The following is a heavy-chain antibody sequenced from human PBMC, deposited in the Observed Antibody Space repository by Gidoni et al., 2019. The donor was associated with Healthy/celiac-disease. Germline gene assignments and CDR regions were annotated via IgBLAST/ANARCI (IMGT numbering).Heavy chain of an antibody. CDR3: ARDGSSGWYYFDY. V-gene: IGHV3-7*01. J-gene: IGHJ4*02. CDR2: IKQDGSEK. CDR1: GFPFSSYW. Sequence: EVQLVESGGGLVQPGGSLRLSCAASGFPFSSYWMGWVRQAPGKGLGWVANIKQDGSEKYYVDAVKGGFTISRDNAKNSLYLKMNSLRAEDTAVYYCARDGSSGWYYFDYWGQGTLVTVSS. D-gene: IGHD6-19*01.